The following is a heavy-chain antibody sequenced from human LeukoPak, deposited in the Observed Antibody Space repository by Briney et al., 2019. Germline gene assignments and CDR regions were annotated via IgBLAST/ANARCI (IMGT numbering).Heavy chain of an antibody. V-gene: IGHV4-61*05. CDR3: YFDL. Sequence: SETLSLTCTVSGGSISSSSYYWGWIRQPPGKGLEWIGYIYFSGSTNYNPSLKSRVTISVDTSKADTAVYYCARRTAPSGSYFWYFDLWGRGTLVTVSS. CDR1: GGSISSSSYY. J-gene: IGHJ2*01. D-gene: IGHD1-26*01. CDR2: IYFSGST.